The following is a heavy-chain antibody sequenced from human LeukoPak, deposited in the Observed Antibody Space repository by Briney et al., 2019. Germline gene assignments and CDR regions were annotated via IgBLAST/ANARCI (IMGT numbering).Heavy chain of an antibody. J-gene: IGHJ5*02. D-gene: IGHD2-2*02. CDR3: ARDGGEVPAAIRGWFDP. Sequence: ASVKVSCKASGYTFTSYGISWVRQPPGQGLEWMGWISAYNGNTNYAQTLQRRVNMTTDLSTSTAYMELRSLRSDDTAVYYCARDGGEVPAAIRGWFDPWGQGTLVTVSS. CDR1: GYTFTSYG. CDR2: ISAYNGNT. V-gene: IGHV1-18*01.